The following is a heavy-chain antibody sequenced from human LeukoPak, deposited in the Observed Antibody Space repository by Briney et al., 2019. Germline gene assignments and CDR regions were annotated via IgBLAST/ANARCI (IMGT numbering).Heavy chain of an antibody. CDR2: INLSGST. J-gene: IGHJ5*02. D-gene: IGHD3-22*01. Sequence: SETLSLTCAIYGGSFSGYHWTWIRQPPGKGLEWIGEINLSGSTNYNPSLKGRVSISLDTSKNQFSLKLNSLTAADTAVFYCARKLYYYETSPAGWFDPWGQGTLVTVSS. CDR1: GGSFSGYH. CDR3: ARKLYYYETSPAGWFDP. V-gene: IGHV4-34*01.